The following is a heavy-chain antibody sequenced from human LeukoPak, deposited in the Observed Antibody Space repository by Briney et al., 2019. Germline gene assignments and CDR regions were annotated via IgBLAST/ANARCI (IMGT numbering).Heavy chain of an antibody. CDR1: GDGVSSNSAA. CDR3: ARGSSRIYYYDSSGYSHAFDY. J-gene: IGHJ4*02. Sequence: PSQTLSLTCAISGDGVSSNSAAWNWIRQSPSRGLGWLGRTYYRSKWYNDSAVSVKSRITINPDTSENQFSMQVSSVTPEDTAVYYCARGSSRIYYYDSSGYSHAFDYWGQGILVTVSS. V-gene: IGHV6-1*01. D-gene: IGHD3-22*01. CDR2: TYYRSKWYN.